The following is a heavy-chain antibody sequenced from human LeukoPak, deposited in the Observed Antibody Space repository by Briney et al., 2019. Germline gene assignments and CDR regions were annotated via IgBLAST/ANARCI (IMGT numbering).Heavy chain of an antibody. CDR3: ARGIWFGELLPGDY. CDR1: GGSISSYY. V-gene: IGHV4-59*01. J-gene: IGHJ4*02. CDR2: IYYSGST. D-gene: IGHD3-10*01. Sequence: SETLSLTCTVSGGSISSYYRSWIRQPPGKGLEWIGYIYYSGSTNYNPSLKSRVTISVDTSKNQFSLKLSSVTAADTAVYYCARGIWFGELLPGDYWGQGTLVTVSS.